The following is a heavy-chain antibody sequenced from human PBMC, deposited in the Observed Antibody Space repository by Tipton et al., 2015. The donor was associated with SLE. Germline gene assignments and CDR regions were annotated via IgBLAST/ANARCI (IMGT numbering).Heavy chain of an antibody. Sequence: TLSLTCAVYGGYFSDYFWTWIRQSPGKGLEWIGDVNHSGSTDYHPSLKSRVTMSVDTSKNQFSLKLTSVTAADTALYYCARCTILGVVRGSFDSWGQGTLVTVS. V-gene: IGHV4-34*01. CDR1: GGYFSDYF. J-gene: IGHJ4*02. CDR2: VNHSGST. D-gene: IGHD3-3*01. CDR3: ARCTILGVVRGSFDS.